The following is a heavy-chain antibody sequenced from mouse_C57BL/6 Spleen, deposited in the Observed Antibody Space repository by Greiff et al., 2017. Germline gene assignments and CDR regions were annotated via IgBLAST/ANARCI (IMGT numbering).Heavy chain of an antibody. Sequence: QVQLQQPGAELVRPGTSVKVSCKASGYAFTNYLIEWVKQRPGQGLEWIGVINPGSGGTNYNEKFKGKATLTADKSSSTAYMQLSSLTSEDSAVYFCARGGYFDYWGQGTTLTVSS. V-gene: IGHV1-54*01. J-gene: IGHJ2*01. CDR1: GYAFTNYL. CDR3: ARGGYFDY. CDR2: INPGSGGT.